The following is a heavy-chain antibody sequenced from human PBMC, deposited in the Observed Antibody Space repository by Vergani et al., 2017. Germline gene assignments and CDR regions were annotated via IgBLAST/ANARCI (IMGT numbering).Heavy chain of an antibody. J-gene: IGHJ4*02. V-gene: IGHV4-31*11. D-gene: IGHD2/OR15-2a*01. Sequence: QVQLQQWGAGLLKPSETLSLTCAVYGGSISSGGYYWSWIRQHPGKGLEWIGYIYYSGSTYYNPSLKSRVTISVDTSKNQFSLKLSSVTAADTAVYYCARGLSFDYWGQGTLVTVSS. CDR1: GGSISSGGYY. CDR2: IYYSGST. CDR3: ARGLSFDY.